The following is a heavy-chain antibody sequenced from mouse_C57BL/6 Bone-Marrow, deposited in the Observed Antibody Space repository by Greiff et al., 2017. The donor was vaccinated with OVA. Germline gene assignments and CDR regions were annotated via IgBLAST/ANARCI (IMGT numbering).Heavy chain of an antibody. CDR3: AKGETGYYAMDY. CDR1: GYSITSGYY. J-gene: IGHJ4*01. CDR2: ISYDGSN. Sequence: EVQLKESGPGLVKPSQSLSLTCSVTGYSITSGYYWNWIRQFPGNKLEWMGYISYDGSNNYNPSLKNRISITRDTSKNQFFLKLNSVTTEDTATYYCAKGETGYYAMDYWGQGTSVTVSS. V-gene: IGHV3-6*01. D-gene: IGHD4-1*01.